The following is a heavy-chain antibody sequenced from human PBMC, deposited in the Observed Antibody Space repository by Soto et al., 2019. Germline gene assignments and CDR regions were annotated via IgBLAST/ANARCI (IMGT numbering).Heavy chain of an antibody. J-gene: IGHJ5*02. CDR1: GGSISSSSYY. CDR2: IYYSGST. CDR3: ARRGVTRNNWFDP. V-gene: IGHV4-39*01. Sequence: SETLSLTCTVSGGSISSSSYYWGWIRQPPGKGLEWIGSIYYSGSTYYNPSLKSRVTISVDTSKNQFSLKLSSVTAADTAVYYCARRGVTRNNWFDPWGQGALVTVSS. D-gene: IGHD4-17*01.